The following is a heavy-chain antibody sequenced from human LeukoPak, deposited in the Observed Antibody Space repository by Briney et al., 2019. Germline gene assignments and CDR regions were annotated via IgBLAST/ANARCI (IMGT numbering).Heavy chain of an antibody. CDR2: ISWNSGSI. D-gene: IGHD1-26*01. J-gene: IGHJ4*02. V-gene: IGHV3-9*01. CDR3: AKGRGGATYKAFDY. CDR1: GFTFDDYA. Sequence: GGSLRLSCAASGFTFDDYAMPWVRQAPGKGLEWVSGISWNSGSIGYADSVKGRFTISRDNAKNSLYLQMNSLRAEDTALYYCAKGRGGATYKAFDYWGQGTLVTVSS.